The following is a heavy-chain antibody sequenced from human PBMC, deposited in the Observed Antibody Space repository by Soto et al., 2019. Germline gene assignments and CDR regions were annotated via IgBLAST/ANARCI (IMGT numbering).Heavy chain of an antibody. J-gene: IGHJ4*02. CDR1: GGSISSYY. CDR2: LYYSGST. D-gene: IGHD7-27*01. V-gene: IGHV4-39*01. Sequence: SETLSLTCTVSGGSISSYYWGWIRRPPGKGLEWIGSLYYSGSTYYNPSLKSRVTISVDTSKNQFSLKLSSVTAADTAVYYCARRWGYSFDYWGQGTRVTVS. CDR3: ARRWGYSFDY.